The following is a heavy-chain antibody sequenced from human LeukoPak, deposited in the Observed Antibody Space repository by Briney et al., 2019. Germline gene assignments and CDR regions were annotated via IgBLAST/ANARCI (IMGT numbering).Heavy chain of an antibody. CDR3: ARGPPGGQFDP. D-gene: IGHD3-10*01. V-gene: IGHV4-39*07. CDR2: MYYSGST. CDR1: GDSISSTSYY. J-gene: IGHJ5*02. Sequence: PSETLSLTCTVSGDSISSTSYYWGWIRQPPGKGLEWIGSMYYSGSTYCNPSLKSRVTISVDTSKNQLSLKLSSVTAADTAVYYCARGPPGGQFDPWGQGTLVTVSS.